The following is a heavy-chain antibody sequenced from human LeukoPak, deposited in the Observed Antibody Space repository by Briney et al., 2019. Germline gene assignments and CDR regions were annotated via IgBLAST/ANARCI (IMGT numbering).Heavy chain of an antibody. CDR3: ARERLSPIAGEDY. D-gene: IGHD1-26*01. Sequence: SQTLSLTCTVSGVSISSGSYYWSWIGLPAGRGLEWIGRIYTSGNTNYNPSLKSRVTISVDTSKNQFSLRLSSVTAADTAVYYCARERLSPIAGEDYWGQGTLVTVSS. J-gene: IGHJ4*02. CDR2: IYTSGNT. V-gene: IGHV4-61*02. CDR1: GVSISSGSYY.